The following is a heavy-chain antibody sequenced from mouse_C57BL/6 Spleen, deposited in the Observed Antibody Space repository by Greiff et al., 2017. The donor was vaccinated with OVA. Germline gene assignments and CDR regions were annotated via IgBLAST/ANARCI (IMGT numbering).Heavy chain of an antibody. V-gene: IGHV2-2*01. CDR3: ARKGNAMDY. J-gene: IGHJ4*01. CDR2: IWSGGST. Sequence: QVQLQQSGPGLVQPSQSLSITCTVSGFSLTSYGVHWVRQSPGKGLEWLGVIWSGGSTDYNAAFISRLIISKDKTKSQVFFKMNSRQADDTAIYYCARKGNAMDYWGQGTSVTVSS. CDR1: GFSLTSYG.